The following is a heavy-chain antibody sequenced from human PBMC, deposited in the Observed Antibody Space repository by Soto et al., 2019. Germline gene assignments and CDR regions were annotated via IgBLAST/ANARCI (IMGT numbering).Heavy chain of an antibody. V-gene: IGHV3-23*01. J-gene: IGHJ4*02. CDR1: GFTFSSYA. Sequence: GGSLRLSCAASGFTFSSYAMSWVRQAPGKGLEWVSAISGSGGSTYYADSVKGRFTISRDNSKNTLYLQMNSLRAEDTAVYYCVYSGYDQIFDYWGQGTLVTVSS. CDR2: ISGSGGST. CDR3: VYSGYDQIFDY. D-gene: IGHD5-12*01.